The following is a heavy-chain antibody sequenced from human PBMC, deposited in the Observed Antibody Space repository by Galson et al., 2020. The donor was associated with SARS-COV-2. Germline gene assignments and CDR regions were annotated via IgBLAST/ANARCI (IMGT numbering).Heavy chain of an antibody. CDR2: IYPGDSDT. V-gene: IGHV5-51*01. J-gene: IGHJ6*02. CDR3: ARRPRGYPYYYDYYGMDV. D-gene: IGHD1-1*01. CDR1: GYSFTSYW. Sequence: HGESLKISCKGSGYSFTSYWIGWVRQMPGKGLEWMGIIYPGDSDTRYSPSFQGQVTISADKSISTAYLQWSSLKASDTAMYYCARRPRGYPYYYDYYGMDVWGQGTTVTVSS.